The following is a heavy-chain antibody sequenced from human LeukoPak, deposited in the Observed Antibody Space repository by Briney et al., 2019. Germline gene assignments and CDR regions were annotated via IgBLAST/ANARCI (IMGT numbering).Heavy chain of an antibody. CDR2: ISGSGGST. J-gene: IGHJ4*02. Sequence: GGSLRLSCADSGFTFSSYAVSGVRQAPGKWLEWVSAISGSGGSTYYADSVKGRFTISRYNSKNTLYLQMNSLTAEDTAVYYCAKATEDRAYRGSCLDYWGERTLVTVSS. CDR1: GFTFSSYA. D-gene: IGHD1-26*01. CDR3: AKATEDRAYRGSCLDY. V-gene: IGHV3-23*01.